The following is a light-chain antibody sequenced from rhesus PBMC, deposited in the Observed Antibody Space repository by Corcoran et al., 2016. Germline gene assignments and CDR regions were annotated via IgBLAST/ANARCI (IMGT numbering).Light chain of an antibody. CDR3: QQHNSYPPLT. V-gene: IGKV1-25*01. CDR2: DAS. CDR1: QGISKY. Sequence: DIQMTQSPSSLSASVGDTVTITCQASQGISKYLAWYQQKPGKAPKPLIYDASTLQSGVPSRFSGSGSGPEFTLPVSRLQPEDFATYYCQQHNSYPPLTFGGGTKVEIK. J-gene: IGKJ4*01.